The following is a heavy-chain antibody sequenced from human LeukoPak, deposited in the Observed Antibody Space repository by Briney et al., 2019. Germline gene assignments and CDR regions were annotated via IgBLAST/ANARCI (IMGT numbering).Heavy chain of an antibody. V-gene: IGHV1-2*02. CDR2: INPNSGDT. J-gene: IGHJ4*02. Sequence: GASVKVSCKTSGYTFSDYYIHWIRQAPGQGLEWVGWINPNSGDTDYAQKFQGRVTVTRDTSISTAYMELGRLRSDDTAVYYCARGGPAAGRFDYWGQGTLVTVSS. CDR3: ARGGPAAGRFDY. D-gene: IGHD6-13*01. CDR1: GYTFSDYY.